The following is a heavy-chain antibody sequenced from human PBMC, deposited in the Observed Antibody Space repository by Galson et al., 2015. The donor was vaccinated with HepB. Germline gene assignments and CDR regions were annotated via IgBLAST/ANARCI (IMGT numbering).Heavy chain of an antibody. CDR1: GFTFRSYG. J-gene: IGHJ4*02. CDR3: ASLYCNGGTCSLDH. CDR2: IWYDGSNK. Sequence: SLRLSCAASGFTFRSYGMHWVRQAPGKGLDWVAIIWYDGSNKYYADSVKGRFTISRDNSKSVLYLQMNSLRAEDTAVYCCASLYCNGGTCSLDHWGQGTLVTVSS. D-gene: IGHD2-15*01. V-gene: IGHV3-33*01.